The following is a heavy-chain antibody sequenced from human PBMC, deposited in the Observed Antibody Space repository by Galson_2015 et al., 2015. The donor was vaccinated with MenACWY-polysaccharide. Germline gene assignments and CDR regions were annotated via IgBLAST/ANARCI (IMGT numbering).Heavy chain of an antibody. CDR3: AKDISVASVGSDY. D-gene: IGHD6-13*01. J-gene: IGHJ4*02. Sequence: SLRLSCAASGFTFDDYAMHWVRQAPGKGLEWVSGISWNSGRMTYAGSMKGRFIISRDNAKNSLYLQMNSLRPEDTALYYCAKDISVASVGSDYWGQGTLVTVSS. V-gene: IGHV3-9*01. CDR2: ISWNSGRM. CDR1: GFTFDDYA.